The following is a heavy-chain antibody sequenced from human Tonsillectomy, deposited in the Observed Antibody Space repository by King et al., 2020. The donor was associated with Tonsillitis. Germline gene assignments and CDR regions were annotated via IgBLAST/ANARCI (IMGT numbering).Heavy chain of an antibody. CDR1: GFTFSDHS. Sequence: VQLVESGGGVVQPGRSLRLSCAGSGFTFSDHSIHWVRQAPGKGLEWVALISFDGTRKYYADSVKGRFTISRDNSKNTLYLQLSSLRAEDTAVYYCARERLYSSGWGIDYWGQGTLGTVS. D-gene: IGHD6-19*01. J-gene: IGHJ4*02. V-gene: IGHV3-33*05. CDR2: ISFDGTRK. CDR3: ARERLYSSGWGIDY.